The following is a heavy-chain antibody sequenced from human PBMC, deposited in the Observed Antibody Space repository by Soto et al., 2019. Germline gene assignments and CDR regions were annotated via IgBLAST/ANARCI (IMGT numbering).Heavy chain of an antibody. V-gene: IGHV3-30*18. D-gene: IGHD1-26*01. CDR3: AKDQWELHGAFDV. J-gene: IGHJ3*01. CDR2: ISYDGTKQ. Sequence: QVQLVESGGGVVQPGRSLRLSCAASGFTFSSRAMHWVRQAPGKGLEWVAVISYDGTKQYYADFVEGRFTISRDNSRYMMSLRMNSLRPDDTAVYYCAKDQWELHGAFDVWGQGTMVTVSS. CDR1: GFTFSSRA.